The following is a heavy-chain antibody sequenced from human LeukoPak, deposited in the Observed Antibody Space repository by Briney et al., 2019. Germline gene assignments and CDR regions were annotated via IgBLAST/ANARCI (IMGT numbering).Heavy chain of an antibody. J-gene: IGHJ3*02. CDR3: AHLRDGYTLRTLIPFDI. D-gene: IGHD5-24*01. CDR1: GFSLSTRGVG. CDR2: IYWDDDK. Sequence: KESGPTLVKPTQTLTLTCTFSGFSLSTRGVGVGWIRQPPGKALEWLAVIYWDDDKNFSPSLRSRLTITKDTSKNQVVLRMTNMDPVDTGTYYCAHLRDGYTLRTLIPFDIWGQGTMVIVSS. V-gene: IGHV2-5*02.